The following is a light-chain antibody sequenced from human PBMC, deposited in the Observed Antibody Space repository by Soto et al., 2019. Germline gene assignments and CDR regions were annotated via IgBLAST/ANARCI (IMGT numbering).Light chain of an antibody. CDR2: RNN. J-gene: IGLJ1*01. Sequence: QSALTQPPSASGTPGQRVTISCSGSSSNIGSYSVYWYQQLPGTAPKLLIYRNNQRPSGVPDRFSGSKSGTSASLAISGLRSEDEADYYCATWDDSLSVLYVFGAGTKVTVL. CDR3: ATWDDSLSVLYV. CDR1: SSNIGSYS. V-gene: IGLV1-47*01.